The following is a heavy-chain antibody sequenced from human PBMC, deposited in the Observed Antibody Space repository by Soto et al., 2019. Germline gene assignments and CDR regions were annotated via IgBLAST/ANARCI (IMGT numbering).Heavy chain of an antibody. CDR1: GYTFTSYA. V-gene: IGHV1-3*01. J-gene: IGHJ4*02. CDR2: INAGNGNT. CDR3: ARGAPRVFLDY. Sequence: ASVKVSCKASGYTFTSYATHWVRQAPGRRLEWMGWINAGNGNTKYSQKFQGRVTITRDTSASTAYMELSSLRSEDTAVYYCARGAPRVFLDYWGQGTLVTVSS.